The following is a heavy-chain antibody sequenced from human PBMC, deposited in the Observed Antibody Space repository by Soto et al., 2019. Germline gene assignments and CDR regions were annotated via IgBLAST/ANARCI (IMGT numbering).Heavy chain of an antibody. CDR1: GGTFSSYA. D-gene: IGHD6-19*01. J-gene: IGHJ4*02. V-gene: IGHV1-69*13. CDR3: ARDSGDDIAVAGNFDY. CDR2: IIPIFGTA. Sequence: ASVKVSCKASGGTFSSYAISWVRQAPGQGLEWMGGIIPIFGTANYAQKFQGRVTITADESTSTAYMELGSLRSEDTAVYYCARDSGDDIAVAGNFDYWGQGTLVTVSS.